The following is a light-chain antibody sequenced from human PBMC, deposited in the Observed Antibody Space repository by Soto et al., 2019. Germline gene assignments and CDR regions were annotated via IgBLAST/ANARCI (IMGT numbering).Light chain of an antibody. CDR1: QSICNY. Sequence: DIQMTQSPSSLSASVGDRVTITCRASQSICNYLNWYQQKPGKAPKLLIYTASTLQSGVPSRFSGSGSGPDFTLTISSLQPEDYATYFCQQSSRTPWTFRPGTKVEIK. CDR3: QQSSRTPWT. CDR2: TAS. V-gene: IGKV1-39*01. J-gene: IGKJ1*01.